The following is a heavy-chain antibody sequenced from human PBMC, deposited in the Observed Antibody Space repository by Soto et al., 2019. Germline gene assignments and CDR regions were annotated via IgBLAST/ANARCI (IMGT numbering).Heavy chain of an antibody. CDR2: ISYDGSNK. V-gene: IGHV3-30*18. Sequence: QVQLVESGGGVVQPGRSLRLSCAASGFTFSNYGMHWVRQAPGKGLECVAVISYDGSNKYYADSVKGRFTISRDNSKNTLYLQMNSLTTEDTAVYYGAKGVPALYWGQGTLVTVSS. J-gene: IGHJ4*02. CDR1: GFTFSNYG. D-gene: IGHD2-2*01. CDR3: AKGVPALY.